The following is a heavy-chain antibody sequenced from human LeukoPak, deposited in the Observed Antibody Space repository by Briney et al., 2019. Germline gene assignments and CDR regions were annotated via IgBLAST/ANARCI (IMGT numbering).Heavy chain of an antibody. V-gene: IGHV3-53*01. J-gene: IGHJ4*02. Sequence: GGSLRLSCAASGFTVSSNYMSWVRQAPGKGLEWVSVIYSGGSTYYADSVKGRFTISRDNSKNTLYLQMNSLRAEDTAVYYCARVMRGSGSCSYWGQGTLVTVSS. CDR1: GFTVSSNY. D-gene: IGHD3-10*01. CDR3: ARVMRGSGSCSY. CDR2: IYSGGST.